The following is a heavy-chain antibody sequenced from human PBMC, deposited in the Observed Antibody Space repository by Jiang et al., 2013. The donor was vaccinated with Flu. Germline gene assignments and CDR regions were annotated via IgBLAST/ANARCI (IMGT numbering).Heavy chain of an antibody. D-gene: IGHD2-15*01. CDR1: GYSFTSYW. CDR2: IFPGDSDT. CDR3: ASIYCSGGRCYSDAFDV. Sequence: GAEVKKPGESLKISCKGSGYSFTSYWLGWVRQMPGKGLEWMGIIFPGDSDTRYSPSFQGQVTISADKSISTAYLQWSSLKASDTAMYYCASIYCSGGRCYSDAFDVWGQGTMVTVSS. V-gene: IGHV5-51*01. J-gene: IGHJ3*01.